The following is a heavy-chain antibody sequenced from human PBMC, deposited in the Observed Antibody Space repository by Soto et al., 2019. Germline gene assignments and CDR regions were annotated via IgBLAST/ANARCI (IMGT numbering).Heavy chain of an antibody. CDR2: IYYSGST. D-gene: IGHD3-10*01. V-gene: IGHV4-39*01. CDR1: GGPISSSSYY. J-gene: IGHJ4*02. CDR3: ASGKGYYGSGSYSDY. Sequence: PSETLSLTCTVSGGPISSSSYYWGWIRQPPGKGLEWIGSIYYSGSTYYNPSLKSRVTISVDTSKNQFSLKLSSVTAADTAVYYCASGKGYYGSGSYSDYWGQGTLVTVSS.